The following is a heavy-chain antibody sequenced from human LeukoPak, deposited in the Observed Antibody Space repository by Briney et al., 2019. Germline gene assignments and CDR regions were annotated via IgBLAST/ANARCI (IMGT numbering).Heavy chain of an antibody. J-gene: IGHJ4*02. CDR3: ARGPGGIAAAGYYFDY. CDR2: TYYSGST. D-gene: IGHD6-13*01. CDR1: GGSLSTYY. V-gene: IGHV4-59*01. Sequence: PSETLSLTCTVSGGSLSTYYWSWIRQRPGKGLEWIGFTYYSGSTNYNPSLKSRVTISVDTSKNQFSLTLSSVTAADTAVYYCARGPGGIAAAGYYFDYWGQGTLVTVSS.